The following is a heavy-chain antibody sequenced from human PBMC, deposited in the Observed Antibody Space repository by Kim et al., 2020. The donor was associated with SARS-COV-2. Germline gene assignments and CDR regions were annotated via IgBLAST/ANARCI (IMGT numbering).Heavy chain of an antibody. V-gene: IGHV5-51*01. J-gene: IGHJ6*02. CDR1: GYSFTSYW. Sequence: GESLKISCKGSGYSFTSYWIGWVRQMPGKGLEWMGIIYPGDSDTRYSPSFQGQVTISADKSISTAYLQWSSLKASDTAMYYCARHESSVITDWNYYYGMDVWGQGTTVTVSS. CDR2: IYPGDSDT. CDR3: ARHESSVITDWNYYYGMDV. D-gene: IGHD3-22*01.